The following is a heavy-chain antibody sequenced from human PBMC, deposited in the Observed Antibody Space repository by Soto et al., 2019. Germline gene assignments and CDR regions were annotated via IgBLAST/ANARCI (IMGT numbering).Heavy chain of an antibody. CDR1: GGTFSSYA. D-gene: IGHD3-22*01. V-gene: IGHV1-69*13. CDR2: IIPIFGTA. CDR3: ARDPYYYDSSGYPLRGYNWFDP. Sequence: SVKVSCKASGGTFSSYAISWVRQAPGQGLEWMGGIIPIFGTANYAQRFQGRVTITADESTSTAYMELSSLRSEDTAVYYCARDPYYYDSSGYPLRGYNWFDPWGQGTLVTVSS. J-gene: IGHJ5*02.